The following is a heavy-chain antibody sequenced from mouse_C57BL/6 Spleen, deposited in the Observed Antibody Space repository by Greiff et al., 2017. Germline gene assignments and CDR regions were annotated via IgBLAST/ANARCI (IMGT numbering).Heavy chain of an antibody. D-gene: IGHD2-3*01. CDR1: GYTFTSYW. V-gene: IGHV1-64*01. J-gene: IGHJ3*01. Sequence: VQLQQPGAELVKPGASVKLSCKASGYTFTSYWMHWVKQRPGQGLEWIGMIHPNSGSTNYNEKFKSKATLTVDKSSSTAYMQLSSLTSEDSAVYYGARENDGYPAWFAYWGQGTLVTVSA. CDR2: IHPNSGST. CDR3: ARENDGYPAWFAY.